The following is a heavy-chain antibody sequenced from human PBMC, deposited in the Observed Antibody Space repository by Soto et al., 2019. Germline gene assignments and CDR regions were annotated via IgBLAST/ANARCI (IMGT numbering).Heavy chain of an antibody. CDR1: GFTFSDHY. J-gene: IGHJ6*01. V-gene: IGHV3-72*01. CDR3: ARSSGYYDFWSGYYKLYYYGMDV. Sequence: VQLVESGGGLVQPGGSLRLSCAASGFTFSDHYMDWVRQAPGKGLEWVGRTRNKANSYTTEYAASVKGRFTISRDDSKNSLYLQMNSLKTEDTAVYYCARSSGYYDFWSGYYKLYYYGMDVW. CDR2: TRNKANSYTT. D-gene: IGHD3-3*01.